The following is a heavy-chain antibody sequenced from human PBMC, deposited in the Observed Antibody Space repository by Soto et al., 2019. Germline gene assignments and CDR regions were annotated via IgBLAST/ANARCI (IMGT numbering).Heavy chain of an antibody. Sequence: SETLSLTCTVSGGSMRNYFWTWIRQPPGKGLERIGYIHYSGTTSFFPSYNPSLRSRVTISEDTSKNQFSLKLLSVTTADTAVYFCAAGEASSRNLAPYYLDFWGQGTLVTVSS. CDR1: GGSMRNYF. CDR2: IHYSGTT. V-gene: IGHV4-59*01. J-gene: IGHJ4*02. CDR3: AAGEASSRNLAPYYLDF. D-gene: IGHD6-13*01.